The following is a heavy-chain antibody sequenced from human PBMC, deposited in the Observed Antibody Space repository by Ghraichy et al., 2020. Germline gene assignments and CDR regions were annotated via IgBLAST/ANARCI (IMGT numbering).Heavy chain of an antibody. CDR1: GFSFDDYA. CDR3: AKGSSSSWYFGDY. D-gene: IGHD6-13*01. Sequence: GGSLRLSCAASGFSFDDYAMHWVRQAPGKGLEWVSGISWKSGTIGYADSVKGRFTISRDNAKNSLYLQMNSLRPEDTALYYCAKGSSSSWYFGDYWGQGALVPVSS. J-gene: IGHJ4*02. CDR2: ISWKSGTI. V-gene: IGHV3-9*01.